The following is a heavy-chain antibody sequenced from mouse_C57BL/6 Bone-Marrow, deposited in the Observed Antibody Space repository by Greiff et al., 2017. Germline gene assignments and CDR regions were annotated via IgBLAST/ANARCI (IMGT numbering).Heavy chain of an antibody. CDR1: GFNIKDDY. CDR2: IDPENGDT. CDR3: TRLSIAMDY. V-gene: IGHV14-4*01. D-gene: IGHD2-3*01. J-gene: IGHJ4*01. Sequence: DVKLQESGAELVRPGASVKLSCTASGFNIKDDYMHWVKQRPEQGLEWIGWIDPENGDTEYASKFQGKATITADTSSNTAYLQLSSLTSEDTAVYYCTRLSIAMDYWGQGTSVTVSS.